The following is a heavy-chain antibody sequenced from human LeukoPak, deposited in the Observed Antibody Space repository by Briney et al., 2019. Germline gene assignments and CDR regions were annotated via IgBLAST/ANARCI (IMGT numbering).Heavy chain of an antibody. CDR2: IRQDGSVK. J-gene: IGHJ4*02. CDR3: ARDSYGVGAHDY. V-gene: IGHV3-7*01. CDR1: GFTFSSYW. D-gene: IGHD1-26*01. Sequence: QPGGSLRLSCAASGFTFSSYWMTWVRQAPGKGLEWVANIRQDGSVKYYTDSVKGRFTISRDNVKNSLYLQVNSLRDDDTAVYYCARDSYGVGAHDYWGQGTLVTVSS.